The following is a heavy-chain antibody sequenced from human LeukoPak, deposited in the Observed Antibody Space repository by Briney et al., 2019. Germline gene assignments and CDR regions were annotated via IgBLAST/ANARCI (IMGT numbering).Heavy chain of an antibody. J-gene: IGHJ3*02. CDR1: GFTFSDYY. D-gene: IGHD3-10*01. V-gene: IGHV3-11*01. Sequence: PGGSLRLSCAASGFTFSDYYMSWIRQAPGKGLEWVSYISSSGSTIYYADSVKGRFTISRDNSKNTLYLQMNSLRAEDTAVYYCARGGYYYDSYDAFDIWGQGTLVTVSS. CDR2: ISSSGSTI. CDR3: ARGGYYYDSYDAFDI.